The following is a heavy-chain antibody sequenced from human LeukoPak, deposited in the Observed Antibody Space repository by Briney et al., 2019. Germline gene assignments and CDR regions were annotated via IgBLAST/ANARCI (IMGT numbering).Heavy chain of an antibody. CDR2: IGYDGDEK. CDR1: GFTFSTYS. J-gene: IGHJ4*02. CDR3: AKGNVAIPGVVDY. Sequence: GGSLRLSCAASGFTFSTYSMNWVRQAPGKGLEFVAYIGYDGDEKYYADSVRGRFTISRDNSKNTLYLQMNSLRPEDTAVFYCAKGNVAIPGVVDYWGQGTLVTVSS. V-gene: IGHV3-30*02. D-gene: IGHD2-2*01.